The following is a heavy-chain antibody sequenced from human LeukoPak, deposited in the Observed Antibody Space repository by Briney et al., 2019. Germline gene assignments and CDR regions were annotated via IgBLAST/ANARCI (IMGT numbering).Heavy chain of an antibody. V-gene: IGHV3-23*01. D-gene: IGHD5-12*01. CDR2: ISGSGGST. CDR3: AKDRGWLRLFDY. CDR1: GFTFSSYA. Sequence: GGSLRLSCAASGFTFSSYAMSWVRQAPGKGLEWVSAISGSGGSTYYADSVKGRFTISRDNSKNTLYLQMNSLRVEDTAVYYCAKDRGWLRLFDYWGQGTLVTVSS. J-gene: IGHJ4*02.